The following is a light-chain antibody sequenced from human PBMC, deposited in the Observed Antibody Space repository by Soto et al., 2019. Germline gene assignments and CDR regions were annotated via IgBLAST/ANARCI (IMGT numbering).Light chain of an antibody. CDR2: GAS. J-gene: IGKJ1*01. CDR3: QQYNNWPPWT. V-gene: IGKV3-15*01. Sequence: EIVMTQSPATLSVSPGERATISCRASQSVSSNLAWYQQKPGRAPRLLIYGASTRATGIPARFSGSGSGTEFTLTISSLQSEDFAVDYCQQYNNWPPWTFGQGTKVEIK. CDR1: QSVSSN.